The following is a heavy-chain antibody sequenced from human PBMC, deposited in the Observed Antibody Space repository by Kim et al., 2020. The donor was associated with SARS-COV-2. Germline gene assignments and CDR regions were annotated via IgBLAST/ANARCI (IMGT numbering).Heavy chain of an antibody. CDR2: IGTTSDYI. D-gene: IGHD3-10*02. CDR1: GFSFVDYS. J-gene: IGHJ3*02. V-gene: IGHV3-21*01. Sequence: GGSLRLSCAASGFSFVDYSINWVRQAPGKGLEWVTSIGTTSDYIFYSDSVKGRFTISRDNVKNSVFLEMNSLTAEDTAVYYCARETAVRAGIPSAFDIWG. CDR3: ARETAVRAGIPSAFDI.